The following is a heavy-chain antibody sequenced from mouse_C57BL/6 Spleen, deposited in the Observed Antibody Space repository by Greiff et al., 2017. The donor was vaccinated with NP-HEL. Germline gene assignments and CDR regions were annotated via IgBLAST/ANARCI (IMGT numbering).Heavy chain of an antibody. CDR3: ALIYYYGSRYFDY. J-gene: IGHJ2*01. CDR2: IYPGDGDT. Sequence: VQLQQSGPELVKPGASVKISCKASGYAFSSSWMNWVKQRPGKGLEWIGRIYPGDGDTNYNGKFKGKATLTADKSSSTAYMQLSSLTSEDSAVYFCALIYYYGSRYFDYWGQGTTLTVSS. V-gene: IGHV1-82*01. D-gene: IGHD1-1*01. CDR1: GYAFSSSW.